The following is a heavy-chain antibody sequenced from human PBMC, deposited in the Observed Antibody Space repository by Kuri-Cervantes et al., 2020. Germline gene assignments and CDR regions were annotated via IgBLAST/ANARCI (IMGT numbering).Heavy chain of an antibody. CDR1: GFTVSSNY. Sequence: GESLKISCAASGFTVSSNYMSWVRQAPGKGLEWVSVIYSGGSTYYADSVKGRFTISRHNSKNTLYMQMNSLRAEDTAVYYCAKRRDYFDYWGQGTLVTVSS. CDR3: AKRRDYFDY. J-gene: IGHJ4*02. V-gene: IGHV3-53*01. CDR2: IYSGGST.